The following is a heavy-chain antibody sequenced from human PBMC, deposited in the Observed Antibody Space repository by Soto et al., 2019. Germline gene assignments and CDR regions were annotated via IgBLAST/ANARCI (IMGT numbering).Heavy chain of an antibody. CDR3: AHSYYYVSSALAFQY. J-gene: IGHJ1*01. V-gene: IGHV2-5*01. CDR2: IYWNDDT. Sequence: VSGPTLVNPTQTLTLTCTFSGFSLSTSGVGVGWIRQPPGKALEWLVLIYWNDDTRHSPSLKNRLTITKDTSKNQVVLTMTNMDPVDTGTYYCAHSYYYVSSALAFQYWGQCTLVTVSS. D-gene: IGHD3-22*01. CDR1: GFSLSTSGVG.